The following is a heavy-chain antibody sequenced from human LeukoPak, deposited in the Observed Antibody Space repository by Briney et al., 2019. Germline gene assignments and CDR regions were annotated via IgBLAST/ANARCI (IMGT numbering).Heavy chain of an antibody. CDR1: GGSISSYY. V-gene: IGHV4-4*07. CDR3: ARERYYYDTSGYYYVGVDY. Sequence: SETLSLTSTVSGGSISSYYWSWIRQPAGKGLEWIGRIYTTGSTNYNPSLKSRVTMSVDTSKNQFSLKLSSVTAADTAVYYCARERYYYDTSGYYYVGVDYWGQGTLVTVSS. J-gene: IGHJ4*02. D-gene: IGHD3-22*01. CDR2: IYTTGST.